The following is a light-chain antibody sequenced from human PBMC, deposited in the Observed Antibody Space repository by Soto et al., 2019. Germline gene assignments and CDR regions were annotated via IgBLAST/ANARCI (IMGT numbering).Light chain of an antibody. CDR3: CSYAGSYTYV. V-gene: IGLV2-11*01. CDR1: SSDVGGYNY. CDR2: DVS. J-gene: IGLJ1*01. Sequence: QSVLTQPRSVSGSPGQSVTTFCTGTSSDVGGYNYVSWYQQHPGKAPKLMIYDVSKRPSGVPDRFSGSKSGNTASLTISGLQAEDEADYYCCSYAGSYTYVFGTGTKVTVL.